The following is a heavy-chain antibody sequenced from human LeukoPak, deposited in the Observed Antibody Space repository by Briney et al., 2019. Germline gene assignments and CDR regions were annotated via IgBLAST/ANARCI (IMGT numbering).Heavy chain of an antibody. CDR2: MNPNSGST. V-gene: IGHV1-8*03. D-gene: IGHD3-3*01. J-gene: IGHJ4*02. CDR1: GYTFTSYD. Sequence: ASVKVSCKASGYTFTSYDINWVRQATGQGLEWMGWMNPNSGSTGYAQKFQGRVTITRNTSISTAYMELSSLRSEDTAVYYCARGPNPQLWSGYYTFDYWGQGTLVTVSS. CDR3: ARGPNPQLWSGYYTFDY.